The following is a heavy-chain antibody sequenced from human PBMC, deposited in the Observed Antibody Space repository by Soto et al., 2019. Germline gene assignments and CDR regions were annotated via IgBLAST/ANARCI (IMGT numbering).Heavy chain of an antibody. Sequence: GASVKVSCKDSEYTFPDYYIHWVRQAPGQGLEWMGWINPSSGDSKYAQKFQGRVTMTRDTSISTAYLDLRNLRSDDTAVYYCAREGGSAYGMDVWGQGTAVTVSS. CDR3: AREGGSAYGMDV. CDR1: EYTFPDYY. D-gene: IGHD1-26*01. V-gene: IGHV1-2*02. J-gene: IGHJ6*02. CDR2: INPSSGDS.